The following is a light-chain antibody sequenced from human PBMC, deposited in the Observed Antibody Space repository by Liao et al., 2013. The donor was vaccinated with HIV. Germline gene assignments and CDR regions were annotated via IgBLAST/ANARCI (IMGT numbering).Light chain of an antibody. V-gene: IGLV3-21*01. CDR3: QAWDSRTAWGV. CDR2: YDK. CDR1: NIRSKN. Sequence: YVLTQPPSVSVAPGETATISCGGNNIRSKNLFWYQQKSGQAPVLVILYDKDRPSGIPARFSGSNSGNTATLTISGIQAMDEADYFCQAWDSRTAWGVFGTGTKVTVL. J-gene: IGLJ1*01.